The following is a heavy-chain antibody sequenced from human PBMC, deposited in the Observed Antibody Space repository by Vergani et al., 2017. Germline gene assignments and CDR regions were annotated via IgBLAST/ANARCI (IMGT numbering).Heavy chain of an antibody. Sequence: EVQLVESGGGLVKPGGSLRLSCAASGFTFSSYSMNWVRQAPGKGLEWVSSISSSSSYIYYADSVKGRFTISRDNAKNSLYLQMNSMRAEDTAVYYCARDHYDFWSGLSYYFDYWGQGTLVTVSS. D-gene: IGHD3-3*01. V-gene: IGHV3-21*01. J-gene: IGHJ4*02. CDR2: ISSSSSYI. CDR3: ARDHYDFWSGLSYYFDY. CDR1: GFTFSSYS.